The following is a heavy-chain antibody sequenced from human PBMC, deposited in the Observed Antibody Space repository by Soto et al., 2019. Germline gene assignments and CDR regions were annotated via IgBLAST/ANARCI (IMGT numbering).Heavy chain of an antibody. CDR2: IYYSGST. J-gene: IGHJ4*02. CDR1: GGSISSGGYY. V-gene: IGHV4-31*03. CDR3: ARAPADYDILTGYYSSYFDY. Sequence: TLSLTCTVSGGSISSGGYYWSWIRQHPGKGLEWIGYIYYSGSTYYNPSLKSRVTISVDTSKNQFSLKLSSVTAADTAVYYCARAPADYDILTGYYSSYFDYWGQGTLVPVSP. D-gene: IGHD3-9*01.